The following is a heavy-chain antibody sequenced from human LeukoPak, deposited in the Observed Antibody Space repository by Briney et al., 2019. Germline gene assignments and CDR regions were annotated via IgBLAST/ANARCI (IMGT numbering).Heavy chain of an antibody. D-gene: IGHD5-24*01. Sequence: PGGSLRFYCVGSGFTFKSHCVNWVRQSPGKGLEWVANIKPDGIDKYYVDSARGRFTVSRDNAKNSAFLQMTSLRAEDTAIYYCATISAQTFDIWGQGTLVSVSS. CDR3: ATISAQTFDI. CDR1: GFTFKSHC. J-gene: IGHJ3*02. V-gene: IGHV3-7*01. CDR2: IKPDGIDK.